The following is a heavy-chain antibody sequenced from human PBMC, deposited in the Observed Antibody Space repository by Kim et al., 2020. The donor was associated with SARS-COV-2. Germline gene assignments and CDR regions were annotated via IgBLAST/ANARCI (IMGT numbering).Heavy chain of an antibody. CDR3: ASERGGGAAGSDY. CDR2: IIPILGIA. V-gene: IGHV1-69*04. D-gene: IGHD6-13*01. CDR1: GGTFSSYA. J-gene: IGHJ4*02. Sequence: SVKVSCKASGGTFSSYAISWVRQAPGQGLEWMGRIIPILGIANYAQKFQGRVTITADKSTSTAYMELSSLRSEDTAVYYCASERGGGAAGSDYWGQGTLVTVSS.